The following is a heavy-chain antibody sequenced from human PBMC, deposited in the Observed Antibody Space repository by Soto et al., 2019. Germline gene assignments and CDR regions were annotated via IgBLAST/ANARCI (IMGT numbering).Heavy chain of an antibody. CDR1: GYTFTSFG. Sequence: VQLVQSGAELKKPGASVRVSCKASGYTFTSFGVSWVRQAPGQGPEWMGWISPETGKTAYSYKFQGRVSMTADASTTTFYFDLGNLRSYETAVYYCTRDLFFISQATVTTDAYWGQGTLVTVSS. CDR2: ISPETGKT. CDR3: TRDLFFISQATVTTDAY. J-gene: IGHJ4*02. D-gene: IGHD4-17*01. V-gene: IGHV1-18*04.